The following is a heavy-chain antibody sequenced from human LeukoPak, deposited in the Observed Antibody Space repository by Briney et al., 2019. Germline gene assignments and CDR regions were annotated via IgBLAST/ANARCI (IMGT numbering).Heavy chain of an antibody. CDR3: ARDEVVRGVTFDY. V-gene: IGHV3-21*01. Sequence: PGGSLRLPCAASGFTFSSYSMNWVRQAPGKGLEWVSSISSSSNYIYYADSVKGRFTIPRDNAKNSLYLQMNSLRAEDTAVYYCARDEVVRGVTFDYWGQGTLVTVSS. CDR2: ISSSSNYI. J-gene: IGHJ4*02. D-gene: IGHD3-10*01. CDR1: GFTFSSYS.